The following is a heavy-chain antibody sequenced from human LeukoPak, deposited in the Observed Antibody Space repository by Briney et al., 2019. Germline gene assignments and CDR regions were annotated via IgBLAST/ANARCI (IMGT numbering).Heavy chain of an antibody. V-gene: IGHV4-39*07. CDR1: GDPISSSSYF. J-gene: IGHJ3*02. Sequence: SETLSLTCTVSGDPISSSSYFWGWIRQPPGKGLEWIGSLYYSGNTYYNPSLKSRVTISVDTSKNQVSLKLSSVTAADTAVYYCARYTAMVAFHAHGFDIWGKGTMVTVS. CDR2: LYYSGNT. D-gene: IGHD5-18*01. CDR3: ARYTAMVAFHAHGFDI.